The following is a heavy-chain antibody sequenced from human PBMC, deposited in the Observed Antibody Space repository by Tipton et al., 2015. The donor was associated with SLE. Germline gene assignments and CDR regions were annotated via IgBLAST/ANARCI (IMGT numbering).Heavy chain of an antibody. J-gene: IGHJ4*02. Sequence: TLSLTCDVSGFSLSSAYYWAWIRQPPGKGLGWVGGFYHGGGAYYRYYNPSLNSRVSISIDASKNQFSLHLTSVTAADTALYYCARDQDYGDFDYWGQGKLVTVSS. V-gene: IGHV4-38-2*01. CDR3: ARDQDYGDFDY. CDR2: FYHGGGA. D-gene: IGHD4-17*01. CDR1: GFSLSSAYY.